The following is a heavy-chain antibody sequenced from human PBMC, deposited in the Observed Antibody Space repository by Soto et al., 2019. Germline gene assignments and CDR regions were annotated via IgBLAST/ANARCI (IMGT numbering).Heavy chain of an antibody. CDR1: GFTFSSYG. Sequence: GGSLRLSCAASGFTFSSYGMHWVRQAPGKGLEWVAVISYDGSNKYYADSVKGRFTISRDNSKNTLYLQMNSLRAEDTAVYYCAKDFIGWSGLVSYYWGQGTLVTVSS. J-gene: IGHJ4*02. V-gene: IGHV3-30*18. CDR2: ISYDGSNK. CDR3: AKDFIGWSGLVSYY. D-gene: IGHD2-8*01.